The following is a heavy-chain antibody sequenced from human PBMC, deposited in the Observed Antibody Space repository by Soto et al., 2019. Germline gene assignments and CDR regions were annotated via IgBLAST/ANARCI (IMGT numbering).Heavy chain of an antibody. CDR2: IIPIFGTA. CDR1: GGTFSSYA. D-gene: IGHD2-2*01. V-gene: IGHV1-69*13. Sequence: ASVKVSCKASGGTFSSYAISWVRQAPGQGLEWMGGIIPIFGTANYAQKFQGRVTITADESTSTAYMELSSLRSEDTAVYYCARDGPAAMRKDYYYYGMDVWGQGTTVTVSS. J-gene: IGHJ6*02. CDR3: ARDGPAAMRKDYYYYGMDV.